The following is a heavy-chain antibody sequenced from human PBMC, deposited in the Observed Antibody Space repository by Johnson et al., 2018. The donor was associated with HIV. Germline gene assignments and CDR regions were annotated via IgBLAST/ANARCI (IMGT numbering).Heavy chain of an antibody. CDR1: GFTVSSSS. CDR3: YAFDI. CDR2: INWNGGST. V-gene: IGHV3-20*04. J-gene: IGHJ3*02. Sequence: VQLLESGGGLVQPGGSLRLSCVEYGFTVSSSSMSWVRQAPGKGLVWVSGINWNGGSTGYADSVKGRFTISRDNAKNSLYLQMNSLRAEDTAVYYCYAFDIWGQGTMVTVSS.